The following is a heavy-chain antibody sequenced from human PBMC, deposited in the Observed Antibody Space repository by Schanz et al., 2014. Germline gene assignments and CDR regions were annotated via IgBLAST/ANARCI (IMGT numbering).Heavy chain of an antibody. CDR2: VCYDGSKK. CDR1: GFSFSDYW. CDR3: ARDKGGYYPFDY. J-gene: IGHJ4*02. Sequence: VQLVESEGGLVQPGGSLRLSCEGSGFSFSDYWMGWVRQAPGKGLEWVAVVCYDGSKKYYADSVKGRFTISRDNAKKSVSLQMHSLRGEDTAVYYCARDKGGYYPFDYWGRGTLVTVSS. V-gene: IGHV3-33*08. D-gene: IGHD3-3*01.